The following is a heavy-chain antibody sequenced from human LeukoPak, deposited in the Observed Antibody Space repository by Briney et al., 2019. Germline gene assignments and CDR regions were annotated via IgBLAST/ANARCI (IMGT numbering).Heavy chain of an antibody. Sequence: SETLSLTCAVYGGSFSGYYWSWIRQPPGKGLEWIGEINHSGSTNYNPSLKSRVTISVHTSKNQFSLKLSSVTAADTAVYYCASSIAARRNYYYYYMDVWGKGTTVTVSS. CDR1: GGSFSGYY. CDR2: INHSGST. J-gene: IGHJ6*03. CDR3: ASSIAARRNYYYYYMDV. D-gene: IGHD6-6*01. V-gene: IGHV4-34*01.